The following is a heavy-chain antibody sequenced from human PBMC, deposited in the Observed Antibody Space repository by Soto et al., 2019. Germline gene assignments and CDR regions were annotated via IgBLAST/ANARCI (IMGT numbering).Heavy chain of an antibody. D-gene: IGHD7-27*01. CDR1: GFTFSAFA. CDR3: ASSLLTPFDY. J-gene: IGHJ4*02. V-gene: IGHV3-74*01. Sequence: GGSLRLSCAASGFTFSAFAMSWVRQAPGKGLVWVSGINSDGSSTSYADSVKGRFTISRDNAKNTLYLQMNSLRAEDTAVYYCASSLLTPFDYWGQGTLVTVSS. CDR2: INSDGSST.